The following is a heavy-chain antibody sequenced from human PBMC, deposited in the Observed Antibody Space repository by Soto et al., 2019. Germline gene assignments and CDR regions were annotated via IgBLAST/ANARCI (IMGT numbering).Heavy chain of an antibody. CDR3: ARGRYGDY. CDR2: ISAHNGNT. J-gene: IGHJ4*02. Sequence: QVHLVQSGAEVKKPGASVKVSCQASGYALTTYGITWVRQAPGQGLEWMGWISAHNGNTNYAQKLQGRVTVTRDTSTSTAYMELRRLRSDATDVYYCARGRYGDYWGQGALVTVSS. V-gene: IGHV1-18*01. D-gene: IGHD1-1*01. CDR1: GYALTTYG.